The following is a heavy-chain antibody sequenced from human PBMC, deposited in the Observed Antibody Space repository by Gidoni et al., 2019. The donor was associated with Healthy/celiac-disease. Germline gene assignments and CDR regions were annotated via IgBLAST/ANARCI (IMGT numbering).Heavy chain of an antibody. CDR3: ARVPPVLLWFGELFEAPLGYYYYGMDV. CDR1: GGSISSSNW. V-gene: IGHV4-4*02. J-gene: IGHJ6*02. CDR2: IYHSGST. D-gene: IGHD3-10*01. Sequence: QVQLQESGPGLVKPSGTLSLTCAVSGGSISSSNWWRWVRPPPGKGLAWIGEIYHSGSTNYNPSLKSRVTISVDKSKNQFSLKLSSVTAADTAVYDCARVPPVLLWFGELFEAPLGYYYYGMDVWGQGTTVTVSS.